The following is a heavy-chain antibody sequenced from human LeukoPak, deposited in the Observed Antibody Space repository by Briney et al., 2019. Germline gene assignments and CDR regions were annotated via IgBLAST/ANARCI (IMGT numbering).Heavy chain of an antibody. CDR2: IYYSGST. D-gene: IGHD4-17*01. V-gene: IGHV4-59*08. CDR3: ARHLRVTSPNYYYGMDV. Sequence: PSETLSLTCTVSGGSISSYYWSWIRQPPGKGLEWIGYIYYSGSTNYNPSLKSRVTISVDTSKNQFSLKLSSVTAADTAVYYCARHLRVTSPNYYYGMDVWGQGTTVTVSS. J-gene: IGHJ6*02. CDR1: GGSISSYY.